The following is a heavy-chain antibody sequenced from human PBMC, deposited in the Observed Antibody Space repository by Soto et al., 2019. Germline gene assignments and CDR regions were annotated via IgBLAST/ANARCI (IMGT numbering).Heavy chain of an antibody. J-gene: IGHJ6*02. D-gene: IGHD2-2*01. CDR2: ISAYNGNT. CDR3: ASWELGYCSSTRCSDYYYGMDV. Sequence: ASVKVCRKASGCTFTSYGISWVRQAPGQGLEWMGWISAYNGNTNYAQKLQGRVTMTTDTSTSTAYMELSSLRSEDTAVYYCASWELGYCSSTRCSDYYYGMDVWGQGTTVTVSS. CDR1: GCTFTSYG. V-gene: IGHV1-18*01.